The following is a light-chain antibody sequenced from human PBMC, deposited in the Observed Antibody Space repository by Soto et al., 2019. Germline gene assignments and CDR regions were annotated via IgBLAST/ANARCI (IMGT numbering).Light chain of an antibody. Sequence: QSALTQPASVSGSPGQSITISCTGTSSDVGSYNLVSWYQQHPGKAPKLMIYEGSKRPSGVSNRFSGSKSANTASLTSSGLQAEDEADYYCCSYAGSNAIHVVFGGGTKLTVL. V-gene: IGLV2-23*03. CDR1: SSDVGSYNL. CDR3: CSYAGSNAIHVV. CDR2: EGS. J-gene: IGLJ2*01.